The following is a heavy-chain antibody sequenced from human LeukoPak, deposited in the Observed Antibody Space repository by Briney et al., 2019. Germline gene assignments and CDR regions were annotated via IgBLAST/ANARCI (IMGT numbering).Heavy chain of an antibody. J-gene: IGHJ4*02. CDR2: INQDGSEK. CDR3: ARVFDFWSGYVDY. CDR1: GFTFSSYA. Sequence: PGGSLRLSCAASGFTFSSYAMSWVRQAPGKGLEWVANINQDGSEKYYVDSVKGRFTISRDNAKNSLYLQMNSLRAEDTAVYYCARVFDFWSGYVDYWGQGTLDTVPS. D-gene: IGHD3-3*01. V-gene: IGHV3-7*01.